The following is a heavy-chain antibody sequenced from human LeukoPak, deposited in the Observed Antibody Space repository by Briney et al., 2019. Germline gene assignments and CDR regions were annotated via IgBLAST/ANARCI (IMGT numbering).Heavy chain of an antibody. Sequence: PGGSLRLSCAASGFTFNTYTMNWVRQAPGKGLEWVSYISGSSGIIDYADSVRGRFTISRDNAKNSLYLQMNSLRAEDTAVYYCARVRGQYSSGWYSYWGQGTLVTVSS. CDR2: ISGSSGII. D-gene: IGHD6-19*01. J-gene: IGHJ4*02. CDR1: GFTFNTYT. V-gene: IGHV3-48*01. CDR3: ARVRGQYSSGWYSY.